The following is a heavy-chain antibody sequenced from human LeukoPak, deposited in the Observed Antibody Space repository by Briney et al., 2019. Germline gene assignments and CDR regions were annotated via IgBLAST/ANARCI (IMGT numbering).Heavy chain of an antibody. V-gene: IGHV3-72*01. D-gene: IGHD1-26*01. Sequence: PGGSLRLSCAASGFTFSDHYMDWVRQAPGKGLEWVGRTRNKANSYTTEYAASVKGRFTISRDDSKNSLYLQMNSLKPEDTAVYYCARGGSFGAFDIWGQGTMVTVSS. CDR1: GFTFSDHY. CDR3: ARGGSFGAFDI. J-gene: IGHJ3*02. CDR2: TRNKANSYTT.